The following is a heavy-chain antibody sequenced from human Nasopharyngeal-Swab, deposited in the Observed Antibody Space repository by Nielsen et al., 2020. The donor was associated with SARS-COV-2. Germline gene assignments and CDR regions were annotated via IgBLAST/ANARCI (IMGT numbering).Heavy chain of an antibody. CDR2: IRSKAYGGTT. Sequence: GESLKISCTASGFIFGDYAVSWVRQAPGKGLEWVGFIRSKAYGGTTEYAASVKGRFTISRDDSKSIAYLQMNSLKTEDTAVYYCTRDGYSYGPYYFDYWGQGTLVTVSS. CDR1: GFIFGDYA. V-gene: IGHV3-49*04. J-gene: IGHJ4*02. CDR3: TRDGYSYGPYYFDY. D-gene: IGHD5-18*01.